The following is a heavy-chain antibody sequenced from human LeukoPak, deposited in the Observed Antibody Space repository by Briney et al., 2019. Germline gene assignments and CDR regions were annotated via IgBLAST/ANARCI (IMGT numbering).Heavy chain of an antibody. CDR1: GFTFSDYY. CDR2: ISSSSSYT. V-gene: IGHV3-11*05. CDR3: ARATYGEGYSSSWTAFDY. J-gene: IGHJ4*02. D-gene: IGHD6-13*01. Sequence: KPGGSLRLSCAASGFTFSDYYVSWIRQAPGKGLEWVSYISSSSSYTNYADSVKGRFTISRDNAKNSLYLQMNSLRAEDTAVYYCARATYGEGYSSSWTAFDYWGQGTLVTVSS.